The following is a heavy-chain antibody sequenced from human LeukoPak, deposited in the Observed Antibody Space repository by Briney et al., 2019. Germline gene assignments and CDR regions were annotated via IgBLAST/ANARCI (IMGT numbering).Heavy chain of an antibody. CDR1: GFTFSDHA. V-gene: IGHV3-13*01. Sequence: GGSLRLSCAASGFTFSDHAMHWVRQITGKGLEWLSNSGTVGDTYYPDSVKGRFTTSRENAKNSVYLQMDSLRVGDTAVYYCARTKPWPNNDVFDMWGQGTLVIVSS. CDR2: SGTVGDT. CDR3: ARTKPWPNNDVFDM. J-gene: IGHJ3*02. D-gene: IGHD6-19*01.